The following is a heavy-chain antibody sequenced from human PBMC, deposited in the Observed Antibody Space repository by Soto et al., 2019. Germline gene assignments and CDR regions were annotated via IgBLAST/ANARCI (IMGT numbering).Heavy chain of an antibody. D-gene: IGHD6-6*01. CDR2: INHSGST. CDR1: GGSFSGYY. CDR3: AIEPGLVLARRGHINCVD. V-gene: IGHV4-34*01. Sequence: SETLSLTCAVYGGSFSGYYWSWIRQPPGKGLEWIGEINHSGSTNYNPSLKNRVTISVDTSKNQFSLKLSSVTAAATAVYYCAIEPGLVLARRGHINCVDWRQRTLVT. J-gene: IGHJ4*02.